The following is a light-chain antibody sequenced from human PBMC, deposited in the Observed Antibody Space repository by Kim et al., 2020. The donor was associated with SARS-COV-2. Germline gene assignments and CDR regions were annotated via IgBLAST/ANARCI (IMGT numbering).Light chain of an antibody. J-gene: IGLJ3*02. Sequence: QSVLTQPPSVSAAPGQKVTISCSGSSSNIGYNYVSWYQQFPGTAPKLLIYDNNKRPSGIPDRFSGSKSGTSATLGITGLQTGDEADYYCGTWDSSLSPNWVFGGGTKLTVL. CDR3: GTWDSSLSPNWV. CDR1: SSNIGYNY. V-gene: IGLV1-51*01. CDR2: DNN.